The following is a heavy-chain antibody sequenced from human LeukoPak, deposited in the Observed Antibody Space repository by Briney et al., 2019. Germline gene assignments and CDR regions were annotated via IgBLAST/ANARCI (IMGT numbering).Heavy chain of an antibody. J-gene: IGHJ4*02. V-gene: IGHV3-21*01. CDR2: ITASSTAI. CDR3: ARTYYDILTGYNPYFDY. D-gene: IGHD3-9*01. CDR1: GFTFNTYT. Sequence: GSLRLSCAASGFTFNTYTMNWVRQAPGKGLEWVSSITASSTAIYSADSVKGRFTISRDNAKNFLYLQMNSLRAEDTAVYYCARTYYDILTGYNPYFDYWGQGILVTVSS.